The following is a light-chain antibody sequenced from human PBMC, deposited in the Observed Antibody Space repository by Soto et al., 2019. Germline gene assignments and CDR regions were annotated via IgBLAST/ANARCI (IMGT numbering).Light chain of an antibody. J-gene: IGKJ1*01. Sequence: DIQMTQSPASLSASVGDRVAITCRASQSISSYLNWYQQKPGKGPNLLXYGASSLQSGVPSRFSGSGSGTDFTPTISSLQPEDFATYYCQQSYSAPPWTVGQGTKLDIK. V-gene: IGKV1-39*01. CDR2: GAS. CDR3: QQSYSAPPWT. CDR1: QSISSY.